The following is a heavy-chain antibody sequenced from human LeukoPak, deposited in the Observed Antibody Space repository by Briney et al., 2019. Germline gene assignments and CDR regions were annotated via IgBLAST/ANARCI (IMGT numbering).Heavy chain of an antibody. D-gene: IGHD3-22*01. CDR2: IYYSGST. J-gene: IGHJ4*02. V-gene: IGHV4-59*12. CDR3: ARDRSPHYYDSSGRSMNYYFDY. CDR1: GGSISSYY. Sequence: PSETLSLTCTVSGGSISSYYWSWIRQPPGKGLEWIGYIYYSGSTNYNPSLKSRVTMSVDTSKNQFSLKLSSVTAADTAVYYCARDRSPHYYDSSGRSMNYYFDYWGQGTLVTVSS.